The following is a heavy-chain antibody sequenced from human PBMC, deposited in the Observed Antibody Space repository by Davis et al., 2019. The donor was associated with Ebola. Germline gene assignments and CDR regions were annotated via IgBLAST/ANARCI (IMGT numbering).Heavy chain of an antibody. V-gene: IGHV1-69*13. CDR1: GGTFSSYA. CDR2: IIPIFGTA. CDR3: ARLLADFCSGGSCPYYYYYGMDV. D-gene: IGHD2-15*01. Sequence: SVKVSCKASGGTFSSYAISWVRQAPGQGLEWMGGIIPIFGTANYAQKFQGRVTITADESTSTAYMELSSLRSEDTAVYYCARLLADFCSGGSCPYYYYYGMDVWGQGTTVTVSS. J-gene: IGHJ6*02.